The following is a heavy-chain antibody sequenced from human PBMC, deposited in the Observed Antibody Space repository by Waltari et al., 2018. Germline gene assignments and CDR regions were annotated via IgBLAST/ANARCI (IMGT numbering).Heavy chain of an antibody. CDR1: GYSIRSGYH. D-gene: IGHD3-22*01. V-gene: IGHV4-38-2*02. Sequence: QVHLQESGPGPVNPSETLSLTCAVSGYSIRSGYHWRWIRRTPGKGLEWFGSIHHSGSTYYSSSLKSRVTLSIDTSENRFSLKLSSVTAADTAIYYCVRDQLPTDSSGYSADYFDRWGQGTLVTVSS. J-gene: IGHJ4*02. CDR3: VRDQLPTDSSGYSADYFDR. CDR2: IHHSGST.